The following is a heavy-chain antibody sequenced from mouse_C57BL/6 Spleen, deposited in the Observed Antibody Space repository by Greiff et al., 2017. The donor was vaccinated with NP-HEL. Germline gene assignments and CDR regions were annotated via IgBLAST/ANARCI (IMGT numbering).Heavy chain of an antibody. CDR1: GYTLTSYW. D-gene: IGHD2-4*01. J-gene: IGHJ2*01. Sequence: QVQLKQPGAELVRPGSSVKLSCKASGYTLTSYWMHWVKQRPIQGLEWIGNIDPSDSETHYNQKFKDKATLTVDKSSSTAYMQLSSLTSEDSAVYYCARFDYGVDDWGQGTTLTVSS. V-gene: IGHV1-52*01. CDR3: ARFDYGVDD. CDR2: IDPSDSET.